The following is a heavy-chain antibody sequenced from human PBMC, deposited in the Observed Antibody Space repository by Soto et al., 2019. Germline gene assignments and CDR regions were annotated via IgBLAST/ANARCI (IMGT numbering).Heavy chain of an antibody. D-gene: IGHD3-16*02. J-gene: IGHJ4*02. CDR1: GGSISGYY. Sequence: ASETLSLTCTVSGGSISGYYWSWIRQPAGKGLEWIGRIYTSGSTNYNPSLKSRVTMSVDTSKNQFSLKLSSVTAADTAVYYCARVNYDYVWGSYRYYFDYWGQGTLVTVSS. CDR2: IYTSGST. V-gene: IGHV4-4*07. CDR3: ARVNYDYVWGSYRYYFDY.